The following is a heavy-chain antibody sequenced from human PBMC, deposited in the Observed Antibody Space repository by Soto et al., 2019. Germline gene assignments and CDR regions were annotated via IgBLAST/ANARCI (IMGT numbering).Heavy chain of an antibody. CDR1: GGSISSSSYY. CDR2: IYYSGST. J-gene: IGHJ4*02. Sequence: QLQLQESGPGLVKPSETLSLTCTVSGGSISSSSYYWGWIRQPPGKGLEWIGSIYYSGSTYYNPSLKSRVTISVDTSKNQFSLKLSSVTAADTAVYYCARGYFDWLVSGDFNYWGQGTLVTVSS. CDR3: ARGYFDWLVSGDFNY. V-gene: IGHV4-39*01. D-gene: IGHD3-9*01.